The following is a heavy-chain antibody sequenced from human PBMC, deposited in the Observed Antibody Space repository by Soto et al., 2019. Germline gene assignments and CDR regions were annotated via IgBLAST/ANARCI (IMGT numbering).Heavy chain of an antibody. J-gene: IGHJ6*04. CDR3: ARDGSGPKDV. D-gene: IGHD3-10*01. V-gene: IGHV3-64*01. Sequence: GGSLRLSCEASGFTFSSYAMQWVRQTPGKGLEYVSGISSNGGSTYYANSVKGRFTISRDNLKNTLYLQMGSLRAEDMAVYYCARDGSGPKDVWGKGTTVTVSS. CDR2: ISSNGGST. CDR1: GFTFSSYA.